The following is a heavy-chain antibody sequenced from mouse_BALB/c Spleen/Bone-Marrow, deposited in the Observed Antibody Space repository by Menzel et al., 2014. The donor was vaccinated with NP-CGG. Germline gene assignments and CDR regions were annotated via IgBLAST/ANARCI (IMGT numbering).Heavy chain of an antibody. V-gene: IGHV5-9-3*01. CDR1: GFTFSSYA. CDR2: ISSGGSYI. J-gene: IGHJ2*01. D-gene: IGHD1-2*01. CDR3: ARQAVLRPHFDY. Sequence: EVHLVESGGGLVKPGGSLKLSCAASGFTFSSYAMSWVRQTPEKRLEWVATISSGGSYIYYPDSVKGRFTISRDNAKNTLYLQMSSLRSEDTAMYYCARQAVLRPHFDYWGQGTTLTVSS.